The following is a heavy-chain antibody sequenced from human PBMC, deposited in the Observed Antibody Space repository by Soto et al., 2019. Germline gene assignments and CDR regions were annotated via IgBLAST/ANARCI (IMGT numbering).Heavy chain of an antibody. D-gene: IGHD1-7*01. Sequence: GSLRLSCAASGFTFSSYAMSWVRQAPGKGLEWVSAISGSGGSTYYADSVKGRFTISRDNSKNTLYLQMNSLRAEDTAVYYCAKDEELELHFDYWGQGTLVTVSS. CDR1: GFTFSSYA. CDR2: ISGSGGST. J-gene: IGHJ4*02. V-gene: IGHV3-23*01. CDR3: AKDEELELHFDY.